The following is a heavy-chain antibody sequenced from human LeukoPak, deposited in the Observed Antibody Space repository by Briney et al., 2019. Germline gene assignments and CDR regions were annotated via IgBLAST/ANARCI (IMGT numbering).Heavy chain of an antibody. V-gene: IGHV4-61*08. D-gene: IGHD2-2*01. J-gene: IGHJ5*02. CDR3: ARVIIPAATRVWFDP. CDR1: GGSVSSDDYS. CDR2: IYYSGST. Sequence: PSETLSLTCAVSGGSVSSDDYSWGWIRQPPGKGLEWIGHIYYSGSTNYNPSLKSRVTISVDTSKNQFSLKLNSVTAADTAVYYCARVIIPAATRVWFDPWGQGTLVTVSS.